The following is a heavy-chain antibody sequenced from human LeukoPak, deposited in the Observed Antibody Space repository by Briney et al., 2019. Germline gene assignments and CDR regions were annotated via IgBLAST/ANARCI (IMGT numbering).Heavy chain of an antibody. CDR1: GFTFSSYS. CDR3: AELGITMIGGV. D-gene: IGHD3-10*02. J-gene: IGHJ6*04. CDR2: ISSSSSYT. Sequence: PGGSLRLSCAASGFTFSSYSMNWVRQAPGKGLEWVSSISSSSSYTYYADSVKGRFTISRDNAKNSLNLQMNSLRAEDTAVYYCAELGITMIGGVWGKGTTVTISS. V-gene: IGHV3-21*01.